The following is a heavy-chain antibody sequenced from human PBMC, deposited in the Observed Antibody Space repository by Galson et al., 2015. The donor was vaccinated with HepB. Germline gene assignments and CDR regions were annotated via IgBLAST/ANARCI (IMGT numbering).Heavy chain of an antibody. J-gene: IGHJ6*02. CDR1: GYSFTSYW. D-gene: IGHD3-9*01. Sequence: QSGAEVKKPGESLKISCKGSGYSFTSYWISWVRQMPGKGLEWMGRIDPSDSYTNYSPSFQGHVTISADKSISTAYQQWSSLKASDTAMYYCARLPPEGYYDILTGNPWVYYYYGMDVWGQGTTVTVSS. CDR3: ARLPPEGYYDILTGNPWVYYYYGMDV. V-gene: IGHV5-10-1*01. CDR2: IDPSDSYT.